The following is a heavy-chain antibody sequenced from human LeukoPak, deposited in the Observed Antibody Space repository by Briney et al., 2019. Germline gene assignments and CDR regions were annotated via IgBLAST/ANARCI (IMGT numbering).Heavy chain of an antibody. V-gene: IGHV4-59*01. J-gene: IGHJ4*02. CDR3: ARGRRMNGSGEIDY. CDR2: IEYSGST. CDR1: GGSISSYY. D-gene: IGHD3-10*01. Sequence: SETLSLTCTVSGGSISSYYWSWIRQPPGKGLEWIGDIEYSGSTNYSPSLKSRVTISVDTSKNQCSLKLSSVTAADTAVYYCARGRRMNGSGEIDYWGQGTLVTVSS.